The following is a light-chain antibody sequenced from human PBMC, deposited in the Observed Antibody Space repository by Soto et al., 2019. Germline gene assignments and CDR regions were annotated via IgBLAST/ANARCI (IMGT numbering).Light chain of an antibody. CDR1: QSISSW. Sequence: DIQMTQSPSTLSASVGDRVTIICWASQSISSWLAWYQQKGGKAPKLLISKASNLDSGVPSRFSGSGSGTEFNLTISSLQPDDFATYYCQQYNSFIWTFGQGTKVDIK. CDR3: QQYNSFIWT. J-gene: IGKJ1*01. CDR2: KAS. V-gene: IGKV1-5*03.